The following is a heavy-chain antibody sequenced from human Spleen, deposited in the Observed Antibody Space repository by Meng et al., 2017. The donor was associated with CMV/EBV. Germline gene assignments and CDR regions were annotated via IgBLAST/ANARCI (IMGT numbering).Heavy chain of an antibody. CDR2: TYYRSKWYN. D-gene: IGHD2-2*01. V-gene: IGHV6-1*01. Sequence: SSNSAAWNWIRQSPSRGLEWLGRTYYRSKWYNEYAVSVRSRITINPDTSKNQFSLQLNSVTPEDTAVYYCARERGDIVVVPADPHFDYWGQGTLVTVSS. CDR1: SSNSAA. CDR3: ARERGDIVVVPADPHFDY. J-gene: IGHJ4*02.